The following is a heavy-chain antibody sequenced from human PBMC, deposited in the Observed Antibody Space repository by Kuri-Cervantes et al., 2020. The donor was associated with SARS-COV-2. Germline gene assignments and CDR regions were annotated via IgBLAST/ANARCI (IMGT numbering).Heavy chain of an antibody. Sequence: GGSLRLSCAASGFTFSSYAMSWVRQAPGKGLEWVSAISGSGGSTYYADSVKGRFTISRDNSKNTLYLQMNSLRAEDTAVYYCARAYSGSYYSWFDPWGQGTLVTVSS. V-gene: IGHV3-23*01. CDR3: ARAYSGSYYSWFDP. J-gene: IGHJ5*02. D-gene: IGHD1-26*01. CDR1: GFTFSSYA. CDR2: ISGSGGST.